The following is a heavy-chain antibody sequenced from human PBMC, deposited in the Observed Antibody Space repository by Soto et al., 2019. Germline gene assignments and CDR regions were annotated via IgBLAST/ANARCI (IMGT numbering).Heavy chain of an antibody. CDR3: ARRSSGWYLY. J-gene: IGHJ4*02. D-gene: IGHD6-19*01. V-gene: IGHV1-18*01. Sequence: VQLVQSGAEVKKPGASVKVSCKASGYTFTSYGISWVRQAPGQGLEWMGRISAYNGNTNYGQKLQGRVTMTTDTSTSTAYTELRSLRSDDTAVDYFARRSSGWYLYWVQGTLVTVSS. CDR1: GYTFTSYG. CDR2: ISAYNGNT.